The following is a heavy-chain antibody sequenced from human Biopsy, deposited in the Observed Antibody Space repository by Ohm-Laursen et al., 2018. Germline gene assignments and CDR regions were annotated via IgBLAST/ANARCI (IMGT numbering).Heavy chain of an antibody. J-gene: IGHJ3*02. CDR3: ARGTGRYYVYGAFDI. Sequence: TLSLTCTVSGGSIYNFFWSWIRRPPGKGLEWIGYIYYSGSTNYNPSLKSRVTMSVDTSKNQFSLNLRSVTAADTAVYYCARGTGRYYVYGAFDIWGQGTVVTVSS. V-gene: IGHV4-59*12. D-gene: IGHD1-26*01. CDR1: GGSIYNFF. CDR2: IYYSGST.